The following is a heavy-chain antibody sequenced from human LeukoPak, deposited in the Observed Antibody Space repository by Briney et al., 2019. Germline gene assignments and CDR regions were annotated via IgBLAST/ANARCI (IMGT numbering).Heavy chain of an antibody. V-gene: IGHV4-39*01. CDR2: IYYSGST. Sequence: PSETLSLTCTVPGGSISSSSYYWGWIRQPPGKGLEWIGSIYYSGSTYYNPSLKSRVTISVDTSKNQFSLKLSSVTAADTAVYYCASTIFGVVIIPFDYWGQGTLVTVSS. CDR3: ASTIFGVVIIPFDY. D-gene: IGHD3-3*01. J-gene: IGHJ4*02. CDR1: GGSISSSSYY.